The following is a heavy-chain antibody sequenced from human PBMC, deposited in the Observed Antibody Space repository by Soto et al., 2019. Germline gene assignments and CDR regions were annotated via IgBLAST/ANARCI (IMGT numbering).Heavy chain of an antibody. CDR1: GFTFSSYA. Sequence: GGSLRLSCAASGFTFSSYAMHWVRQAPGKGLEWVAVISYDGSNKYYADSVKGRFTISRDNSKNTLYLQMNSLRAEDTAVYRCANRGYWGQGTLVTVSS. CDR3: ANRGY. D-gene: IGHD2-15*01. J-gene: IGHJ4*02. V-gene: IGHV3-30-3*01. CDR2: ISYDGSNK.